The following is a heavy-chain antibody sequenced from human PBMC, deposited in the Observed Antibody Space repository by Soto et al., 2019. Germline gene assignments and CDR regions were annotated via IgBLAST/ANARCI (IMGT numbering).Heavy chain of an antibody. CDR3: AKDRVVRGVITQETGY. Sequence: EVQLLESGGGLVQPGGSLRLSCAASGFTFSSYAMSWVRQAPGKGLEWGSTISGSAGSAYYADSVKGRFTISRDNSKNTLYLQMNSLRAEDTALYYCAKDRVVRGVITQETGYWGQGTLVTVSS. V-gene: IGHV3-23*01. CDR2: ISGSAGSA. D-gene: IGHD3-10*01. J-gene: IGHJ4*02. CDR1: GFTFSSYA.